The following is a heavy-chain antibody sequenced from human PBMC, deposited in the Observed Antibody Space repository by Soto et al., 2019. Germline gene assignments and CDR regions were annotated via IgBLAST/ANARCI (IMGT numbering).Heavy chain of an antibody. CDR2: IYYSGST. V-gene: IGHV4-59*01. Sequence: AETLSLTCTVSGGSISSYNWSWLRQPPGKGLEWIGYIYYSGSTNYNPSLKSLVTISVETSKNQFSLKMSSVTAAETAVYYCARVQAGTIHXWGQGALVTVSX. J-gene: IGHJ4*02. CDR3: ARVQAGTIHX. CDR1: GGSISSYN. D-gene: IGHD1-1*01.